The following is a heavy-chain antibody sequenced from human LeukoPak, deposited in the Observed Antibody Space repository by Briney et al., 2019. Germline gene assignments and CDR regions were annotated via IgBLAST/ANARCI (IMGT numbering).Heavy chain of an antibody. D-gene: IGHD3-3*01. CDR1: GFTFSSYA. CDR3: AKDGHSVGWVDYDFWSGYHLYNWFDP. CDR2: ISGSGGST. J-gene: IGHJ5*02. Sequence: QPGGSLRLSCAASGFTFSSYAMSWVRQAPGRGLEWVSAISGSGGSTYYADSVKGRFTISRDNSKNTLYLQMNSLRAEDTAVYYCAKDGHSVGWVDYDFWSGYHLYNWFDPWGQGTLVTVSS. V-gene: IGHV3-23*01.